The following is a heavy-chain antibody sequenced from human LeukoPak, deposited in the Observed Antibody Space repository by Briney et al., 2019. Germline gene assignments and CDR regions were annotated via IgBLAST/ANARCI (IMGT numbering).Heavy chain of an antibody. CDR1: GASINSYY. Sequence: SETLSLTCTVSGASINSYYWSWIRQPPWKGLEWIGCIYDSGSTDYNPSLKSRVTISVDTSKNQFSLKLTSVTAADTAMYCCARTSSSWLWGQGTLVTVSS. CDR2: IYDSGST. J-gene: IGHJ4*02. V-gene: IGHV4-59*01. D-gene: IGHD6-13*01. CDR3: ARTSSSWL.